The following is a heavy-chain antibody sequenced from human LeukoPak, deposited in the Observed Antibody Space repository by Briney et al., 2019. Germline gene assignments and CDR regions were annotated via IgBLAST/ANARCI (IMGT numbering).Heavy chain of an antibody. D-gene: IGHD5-24*01. J-gene: IGHJ4*02. CDR2: IGMTGGGT. CDR1: GFTFSSYA. V-gene: IGHV3-23*01. CDR3: ARGGELNRMATLLDY. Sequence: GGSLRLSCAASGFTFSSYAMSWVRQVPGKGLEWVSGIGMTGGGTYYADSVKGRFTISRDNAKNSLYLQMNSLRAEDTAVYYCARGGELNRMATLLDYWGQGTLVTVSS.